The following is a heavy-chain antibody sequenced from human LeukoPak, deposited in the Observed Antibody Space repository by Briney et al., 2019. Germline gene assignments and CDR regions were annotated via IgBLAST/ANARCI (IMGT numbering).Heavy chain of an antibody. CDR3: AREGGSSWYANWFDP. Sequence: ASVKVSCKASGGTFSSYAISWVRQAPGQGLEWMGRIIPILGIANYAQKFQGRVTITADESTSTAYMELSSLRSEDTAVYYCAREGGSSWYANWFDPWGQGTLVTVSS. CDR2: IIPILGIA. CDR1: GGTFSSYA. J-gene: IGHJ5*02. V-gene: IGHV1-69*04. D-gene: IGHD6-13*01.